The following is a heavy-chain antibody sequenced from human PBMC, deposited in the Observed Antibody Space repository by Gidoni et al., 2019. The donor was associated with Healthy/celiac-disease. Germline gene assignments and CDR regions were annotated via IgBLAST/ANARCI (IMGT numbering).Heavy chain of an antibody. D-gene: IGHD3-9*01. Sequence: EVQLLESGGGLVQPGGSLRLCCAASGFTFSSYAMSWVRQAPGKGLEWVSAISGSGGRTYYADSVKGRFIISRDNSKNTLYLQMNSLRAEDTAVYYCAKDSPTYYDILTGYYYWGQGTLVTVSS. CDR3: AKDSPTYYDILTGYYY. CDR2: ISGSGGRT. V-gene: IGHV3-23*01. J-gene: IGHJ4*02. CDR1: GFTFSSYA.